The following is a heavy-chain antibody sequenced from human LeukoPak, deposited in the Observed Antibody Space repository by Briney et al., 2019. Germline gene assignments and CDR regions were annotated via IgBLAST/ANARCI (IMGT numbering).Heavy chain of an antibody. Sequence: GGSLRLSCAASGFTFSSYSMNWVRQAPGKELEWVSSISSSSSYIYYADSVKGRFTISRDNAKNSLYLQMNSLRAEDTAVYYCARLRSVVPAAFDYWGQGTLVTVSS. CDR1: GFTFSSYS. CDR2: ISSSSSYI. V-gene: IGHV3-21*01. CDR3: ARLRSVVPAAFDY. D-gene: IGHD2-2*01. J-gene: IGHJ4*02.